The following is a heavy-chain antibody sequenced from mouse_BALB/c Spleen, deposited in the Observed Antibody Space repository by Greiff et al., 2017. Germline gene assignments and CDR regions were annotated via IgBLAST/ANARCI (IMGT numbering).Heavy chain of an antibody. J-gene: IGHJ2*01. CDR1: GYTFTSYW. D-gene: IGHD1-1*01. CDR3: ARSMVTTVVATPY. V-gene: IGHV1-69*02. CDR2: IDPSDSYT. Sequence: QVHVKQPGAELVKPGASVKLSCKASGYTFTSYWMHWVKQRPGQGLEWIGEIDPSDSYTNYNQKFKGKATLTVDKSSSTAYMQLSSLTSEDSAVYYCARSMVTTVVATPYWGQGTTLTVSS.